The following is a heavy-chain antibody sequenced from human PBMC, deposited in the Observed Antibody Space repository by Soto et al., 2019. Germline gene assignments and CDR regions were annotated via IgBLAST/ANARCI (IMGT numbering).Heavy chain of an antibody. CDR2: ISGSGGTT. CDR1: GFTFSTYA. Sequence: GGSLRLSCSASGFTFSTYAMGWVRQAPGKGLEWVSAISGSGGTTYYADSVKGRFTISRGNSKNTLYLQMSSLRAEDTAVYYCAKGGYSNFFGWFDPWGQGTLVTVSS. V-gene: IGHV3-23*01. D-gene: IGHD6-13*01. J-gene: IGHJ5*02. CDR3: AKGGYSNFFGWFDP.